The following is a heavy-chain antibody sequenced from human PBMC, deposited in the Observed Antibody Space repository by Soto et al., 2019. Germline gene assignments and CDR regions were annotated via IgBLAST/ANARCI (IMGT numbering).Heavy chain of an antibody. Sequence: PGGSLRLSCATSGFTFSSYEMNCVRQAPGKGLEWVSYISSSGSTIYYADSVKGRFTISRDNAKNSLYLQMDSLRAEDTAVYYCARDPGAGSFFPYYYGMDVWGQGTTVTVSS. V-gene: IGHV3-48*03. D-gene: IGHD1-26*01. J-gene: IGHJ6*02. CDR3: ARDPGAGSFFPYYYGMDV. CDR1: GFTFSSYE. CDR2: ISSSGSTI.